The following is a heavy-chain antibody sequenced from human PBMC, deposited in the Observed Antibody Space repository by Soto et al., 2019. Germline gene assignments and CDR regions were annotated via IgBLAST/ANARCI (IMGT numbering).Heavy chain of an antibody. Sequence: ASVKVSCKASGYTFTSYGISWVRQATGQGLEWMGWMNPDSGNTGYAQKFQGRVTMTRNTSISTAYMELSSLRSEDTAVYYCARKIAVAGNDAFDIWGQGTMVTVSS. V-gene: IGHV1-8*02. CDR3: ARKIAVAGNDAFDI. CDR2: MNPDSGNT. CDR1: GYTFTSYG. J-gene: IGHJ3*02. D-gene: IGHD6-19*01.